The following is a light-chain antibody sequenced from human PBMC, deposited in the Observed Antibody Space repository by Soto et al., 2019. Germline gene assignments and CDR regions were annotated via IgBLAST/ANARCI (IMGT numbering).Light chain of an antibody. CDR2: EVS. V-gene: IGLV2-14*01. CDR3: SSYTSSSTLGV. CDR1: SSDVGGYNY. J-gene: IGLJ1*01. Sequence: QSVLTQPASVSGSPGQSITISRTGTSSDVGGYNYVSWYQQHPGKAPKLMIYEVSNRPSGVSSRFSGSKSGNTASLTISGLQAEDEADYYCSSYTSSSTLGVFGTGTKVTVL.